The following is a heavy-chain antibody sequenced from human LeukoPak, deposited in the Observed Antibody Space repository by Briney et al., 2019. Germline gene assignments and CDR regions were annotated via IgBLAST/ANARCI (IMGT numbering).Heavy chain of an antibody. D-gene: IGHD3-10*01. CDR3: ARHTGRPQAGWFDP. CDR2: MFPGNSEV. Sequence: GESLKISCKDSGNDFGTYWVGWVRQMPGKGLEYMGIMFPGNSEVRYSPAFQGQVTISADKSISTAYLQWTSLKASDTAMYYCARHTGRPQAGWFDPWGQGTLVTVSS. V-gene: IGHV5-51*01. CDR1: GNDFGTYW. J-gene: IGHJ5*02.